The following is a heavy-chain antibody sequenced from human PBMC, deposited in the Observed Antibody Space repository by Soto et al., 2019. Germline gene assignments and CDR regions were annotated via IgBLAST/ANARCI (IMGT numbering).Heavy chain of an antibody. CDR1: GGSISSSNW. J-gene: IGHJ6*02. V-gene: IGHV4-4*02. D-gene: IGHD2-15*01. CDR3: ARYCSGGSCYSGGYYYYGMDV. Sequence: KPSETLSLTCAVSGGSISSSNWWSWVRQPPGKGLEWIGEIYHSGSTNYNPSLKSRVTISVDKSKNQFSLKLSSVTAADTAVYYCARYCSGGSCYSGGYYYYGMDVWGQGTTVTVSS. CDR2: IYHSGST.